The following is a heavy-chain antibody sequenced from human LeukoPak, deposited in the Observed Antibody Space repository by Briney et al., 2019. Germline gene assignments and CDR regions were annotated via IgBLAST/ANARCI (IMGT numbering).Heavy chain of an antibody. CDR2: IYYSGST. CDR1: GGSISSSSYY. CDR3: ARDPAMVFFDY. Sequence: PSETLSLTCIVSGGSISSSSYYWGWIRQPPGKGLEWIGSIYYSGSTYYNPSLKSRVTISVDTSKNQFSLKLSSVTAADTAVYYCARDPAMVFFDYWGQGTLVTVSS. D-gene: IGHD5-18*01. J-gene: IGHJ4*02. V-gene: IGHV4-39*02.